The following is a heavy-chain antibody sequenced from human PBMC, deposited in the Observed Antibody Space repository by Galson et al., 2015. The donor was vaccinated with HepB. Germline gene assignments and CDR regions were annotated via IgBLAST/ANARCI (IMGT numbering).Heavy chain of an antibody. CDR2: ISWNSRSI. CDR1: GFSFGNYA. V-gene: IGHV3-9*01. Sequence: SLRLSCAASGFSFGNYAMHWVRQGPGKGLEWVAGISWNSRSIGYADSVKGRFTISRDNAKKSLYLQMNSLRTDDTALYYCAKDALYSSTANWDFDFWGRGTLVTVSS. D-gene: IGHD6-19*01. J-gene: IGHJ2*01. CDR3: AKDALYSSTANWDFDF.